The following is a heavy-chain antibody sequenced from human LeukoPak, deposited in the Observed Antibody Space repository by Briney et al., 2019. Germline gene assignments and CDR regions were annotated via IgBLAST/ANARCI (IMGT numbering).Heavy chain of an antibody. V-gene: IGHV4-39*01. D-gene: IGHD6-19*01. J-gene: IGHJ5*02. CDR3: ARLGIAVAGTDWFDP. CDR2: IYYSGST. CDR1: GGSISSSSYY. Sequence: LETLSLTCTVSGGSISSSSYYWGWIRQPPGKGLEWIGSIYYSGSTYYNPSLKSRVTISVDTSKNQFSLKLSSVTAADTAVYYCARLGIAVAGTDWFDPWGQGTLVTVSS.